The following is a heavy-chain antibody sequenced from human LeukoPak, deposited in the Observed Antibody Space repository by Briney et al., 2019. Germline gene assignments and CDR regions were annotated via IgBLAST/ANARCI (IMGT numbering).Heavy chain of an antibody. D-gene: IGHD6-13*01. V-gene: IGHV3-7*03. J-gene: IGHJ4*02. CDR1: EFTFSSYS. CDR2: IKEDGSEK. Sequence: PGRSLRLSCAASEFTFSSYSMRSVRQAPGKGLESVANIKEDGSEKYYVGSVNGRFTNTRDNAKSSLYLQMNSLTAEDTAVYYCVRRARYSNLWGQGALVTVSS. CDR3: VRRARYSNL.